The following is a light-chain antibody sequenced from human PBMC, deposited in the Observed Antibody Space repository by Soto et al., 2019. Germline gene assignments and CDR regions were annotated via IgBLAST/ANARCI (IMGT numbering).Light chain of an antibody. J-gene: IGKJ5*01. V-gene: IGKV3-11*01. Sequence: EILFTQSPATLSVSPGGRATLSCRASQSVSSDLAWYQQKPGQAPRLLIYDASNRATAIPARFSGSGSGTDFTLTISSLEPEDFAVYYCQQRTNWPHSITFGQGTRLEIK. CDR1: QSVSSD. CDR3: QQRTNWPHSIT. CDR2: DAS.